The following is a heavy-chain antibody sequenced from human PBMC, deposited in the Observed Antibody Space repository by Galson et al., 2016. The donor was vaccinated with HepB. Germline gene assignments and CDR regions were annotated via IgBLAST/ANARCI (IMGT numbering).Heavy chain of an antibody. CDR2: IYISGSP. J-gene: IGHJ4*02. D-gene: IGHD5-12*01. CDR1: GVSISSYC. Sequence: VTLSLTCSVSGVSISSYCWNWIRQTAGKGLEWIGRIYISGSPNYNPSHKSRVTMSLDTSKNQFSLNLESVTAADTAVYYCARAGGFDYHFENWGQGILVTVSS. V-gene: IGHV4-4*07. CDR3: ARAGGFDYHFEN.